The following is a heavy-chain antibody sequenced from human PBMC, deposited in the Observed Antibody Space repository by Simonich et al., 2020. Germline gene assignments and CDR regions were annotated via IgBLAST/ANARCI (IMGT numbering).Heavy chain of an antibody. CDR2: IYHSGST. CDR3: RGYCSNTSCYDY. J-gene: IGHJ4*02. D-gene: IGHD2-2*01. V-gene: IGHV4-38-2*01. Sequence: QVQLQESGPGLVKPSETLSLTCAVSGYSISSGYYWGGIRQPPGKGLEWIGSIYHSGSTYNNPSLKSRVTISVDTSKNQFSLKLSSVTAADTAVYYCRGYCSNTSCYDYWGQGTLVTVSS. CDR1: GYSISSGYY.